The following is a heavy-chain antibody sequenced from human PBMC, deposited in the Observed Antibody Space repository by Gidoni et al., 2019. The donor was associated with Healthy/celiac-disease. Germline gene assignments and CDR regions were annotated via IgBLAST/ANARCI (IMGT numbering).Heavy chain of an antibody. CDR3: ARSRMAGFDY. Sequence: EVQLVESGGGLVKPGGSLRLSCAASGFTFSSYSMNWVRQGPGKGLEGVSSSSSSSSYIYYADSVKGRFTISRDNAKNSLYLQMNSLRAEDTAVYYCARSRMAGFDYWGQGTLVTVSS. CDR2: SSSSSSYI. J-gene: IGHJ4*02. D-gene: IGHD2-8*01. V-gene: IGHV3-21*01. CDR1: GFTFSSYS.